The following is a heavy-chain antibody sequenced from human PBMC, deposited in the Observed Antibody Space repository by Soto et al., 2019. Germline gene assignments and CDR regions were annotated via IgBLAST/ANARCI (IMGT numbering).Heavy chain of an antibody. CDR3: ARGGTGGYFDY. CDR2: ISSSSSYI. Sequence: GGSLRLSCAASGFTFSGYSMNWVRQAPGKGLEWVSSISSSSSYIYYADSVKGRFTISRDNAKNSLYLQMNSLRAEDTAVYYCARGGTGGYFDYWGQGTLVTVSS. CDR1: GFTFSGYS. J-gene: IGHJ4*02. V-gene: IGHV3-21*01. D-gene: IGHD3-10*01.